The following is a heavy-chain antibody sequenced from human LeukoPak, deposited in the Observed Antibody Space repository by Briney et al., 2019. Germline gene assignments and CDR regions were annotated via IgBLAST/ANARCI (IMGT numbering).Heavy chain of an antibody. CDR1: GYIFTSYA. Sequence: ASVKVSCKASGYIFTSYAMNWVRQAPGQGLEWMGWINTNTGNPTYAQGFTGRFVFSLDTSVSTAYVQISSLKAGDTAVYYCARGSGSYGTWFDPWGQGTLVTVSS. V-gene: IGHV7-4-1*02. J-gene: IGHJ5*02. D-gene: IGHD1-26*01. CDR3: ARGSGSYGTWFDP. CDR2: INTNTGNP.